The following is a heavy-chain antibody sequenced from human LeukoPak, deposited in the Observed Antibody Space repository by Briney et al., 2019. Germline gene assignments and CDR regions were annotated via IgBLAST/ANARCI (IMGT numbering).Heavy chain of an antibody. V-gene: IGHV3-23*01. CDR3: ARDPSGDYVGAFEM. J-gene: IGHJ3*02. CDR2: IRSGGGGT. D-gene: IGHD4-17*01. Sequence: HPGGSLRLSCAASGFTFSNYAMIWVRQAPGRGLEWVSAIRSGGGGTLYADSVKGRFTISRDNSKNTLFLQMNSMRAEDTAVYYCARDPSGDYVGAFEMWGPGTKVTVS. CDR1: GFTFSNYA.